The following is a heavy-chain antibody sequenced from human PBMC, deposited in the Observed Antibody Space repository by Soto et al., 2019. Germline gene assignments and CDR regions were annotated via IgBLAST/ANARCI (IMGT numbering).Heavy chain of an antibody. CDR3: ARALDCTNGVCYYNFDY. D-gene: IGHD2-8*01. V-gene: IGHV1-18*04. Sequence: AASVKVSCKASGYTFTSYGISWVRQPPEQGLEWIGWISAYHGNTNYAQKLQGRVTMTTDTSTSTAYMELRSLRSDDTAVYYCARALDCTNGVCYYNFDYRGKGTLVTVFS. CDR1: GYTFTSYG. J-gene: IGHJ4*02. CDR2: ISAYHGNT.